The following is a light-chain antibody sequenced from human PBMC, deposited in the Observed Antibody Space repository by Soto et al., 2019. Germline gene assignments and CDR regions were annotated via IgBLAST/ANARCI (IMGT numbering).Light chain of an antibody. CDR1: QAIGVY. CDR2: AAS. CDR3: QKYNSAPLT. J-gene: IGKJ4*01. V-gene: IGKV1-27*01. Sequence: DLQVPQSPPSLSASLGDRVTITCRANQAIGVYLAWFQQQPGKVPKLLIYAASALQSGVPSRFSSSGSGTYFTLTISSLQPEDIATYYCQKYNSAPLTFGGGTKVEIK.